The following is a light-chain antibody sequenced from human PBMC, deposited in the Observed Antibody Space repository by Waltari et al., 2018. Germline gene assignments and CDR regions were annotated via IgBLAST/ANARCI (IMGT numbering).Light chain of an antibody. CDR1: QDISNQ. Sequence: DIQMTQSPSSVSASVGDTITITCRAGQDISNQLTWYQQKPGKAPKFLNYDASTLESGVPSRFSGSGSGTDFPLTVRSLQPEDFATYYCQETNTFPITFGQGTRLEIK. J-gene: IGKJ5*01. V-gene: IGKV1D-12*01. CDR2: DAS. CDR3: QETNTFPIT.